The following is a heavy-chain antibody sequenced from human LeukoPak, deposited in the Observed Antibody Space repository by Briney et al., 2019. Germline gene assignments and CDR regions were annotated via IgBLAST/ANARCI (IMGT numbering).Heavy chain of an antibody. CDR3: ARLSGLQAFDY. J-gene: IGHJ4*02. V-gene: IGHV4-59*08. CDR1: GGSISSYY. CDR2: IYYSGST. Sequence: PSETLSLTCTVSGGSISSYYWSWIRQPPGKGLEWIGYIYYSGSTNYNPSLKSRVTISVDTSKNQFSLKLSSVTAADTAVYYCARLSGLQAFDYWGQGTLVTVSS. D-gene: IGHD5-24*01.